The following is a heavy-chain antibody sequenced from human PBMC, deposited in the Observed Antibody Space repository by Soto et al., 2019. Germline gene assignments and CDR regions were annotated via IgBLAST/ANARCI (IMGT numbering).Heavy chain of an antibody. V-gene: IGHV3-48*02. J-gene: IGHJ4*02. D-gene: IGHD1-26*01. CDR1: GFTFSSYS. Sequence: EVQLVESGGGLVQPGGSLRLSCTASGFTFSSYSINWVRQAPGKGLEWVSYISSSGSTIYYADSVKGRFTISRDNAKNSLYLQMNSLRDEDTAVYYCARGGSYTFDYWGQGTLVTVSS. CDR3: ARGGSYTFDY. CDR2: ISSSGSTI.